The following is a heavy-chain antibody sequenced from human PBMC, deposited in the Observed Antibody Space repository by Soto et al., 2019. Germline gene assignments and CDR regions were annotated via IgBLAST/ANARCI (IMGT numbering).Heavy chain of an antibody. Sequence: LRLSCAASGFTFSSYDMHWVRQATGKGLEWVSAIGTAGDTYYPGSVKGRFTISRENAKNSLYLQMNSLRAGDTAVYYCARDGYYDPSLGYYGMDVWGQGTTVTVSS. V-gene: IGHV3-13*01. CDR2: IGTAGDT. CDR1: GFTFSSYD. D-gene: IGHD3-22*01. J-gene: IGHJ6*02. CDR3: ARDGYYDPSLGYYGMDV.